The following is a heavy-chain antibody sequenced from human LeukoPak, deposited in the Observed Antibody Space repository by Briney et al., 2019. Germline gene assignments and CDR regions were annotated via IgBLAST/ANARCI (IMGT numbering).Heavy chain of an antibody. Sequence: SETLSLTCTVSGGSISSYYWSWIRQPAGKGLEWIGRIYTSGSTNYNPSLKSRVTISVDTSKNQFSLKLSSVTAADTAVYYCARVIAYDFWSGPNWFDPWGQGTLVTVSS. CDR1: GGSISSYY. J-gene: IGHJ5*02. CDR3: ARVIAYDFWSGPNWFDP. CDR2: IYTSGST. D-gene: IGHD3-3*01. V-gene: IGHV4-4*07.